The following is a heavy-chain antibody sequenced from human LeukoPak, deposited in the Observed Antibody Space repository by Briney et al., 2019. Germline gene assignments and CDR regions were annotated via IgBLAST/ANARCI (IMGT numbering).Heavy chain of an antibody. CDR3: AKDLWGYCSGGSCCDGHFFDY. CDR2: ISGSGGST. D-gene: IGHD2-15*01. Sequence: GGSLRLSCAASGFTFSSYAMSWVRQAPGKGLEWVSAISGSGGSTYYADSVKGRFTISRDNSKNTLYLQMNSLRAEDTAVYYCAKDLWGYCSGGSCCDGHFFDYWGQGSLVTVSS. CDR1: GFTFSSYA. J-gene: IGHJ4*02. V-gene: IGHV3-23*01.